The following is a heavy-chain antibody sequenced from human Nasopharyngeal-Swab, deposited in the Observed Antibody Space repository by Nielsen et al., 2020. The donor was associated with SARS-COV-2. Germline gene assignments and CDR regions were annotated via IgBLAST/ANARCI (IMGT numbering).Heavy chain of an antibody. Sequence: SQTLSLTCAISGDSVSSNSPAWNWIRQYPSRGLEWLRRTYYRSKWYNDYAVSVKSRITINPDTSKNQFSLQLNSVTPEDTAVYYCARVGPRHYDFWSGYSFDYWGQGTLVTVSS. CDR2: TYYRSKWYN. CDR1: GDSVSSNSPA. V-gene: IGHV6-1*01. CDR3: ARVGPRHYDFWSGYSFDY. D-gene: IGHD3-3*01. J-gene: IGHJ4*02.